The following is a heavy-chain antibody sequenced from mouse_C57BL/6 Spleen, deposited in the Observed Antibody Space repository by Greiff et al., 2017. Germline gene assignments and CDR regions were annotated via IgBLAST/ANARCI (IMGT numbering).Heavy chain of an antibody. V-gene: IGHV1-69*01. J-gene: IGHJ4*01. D-gene: IGHD1-1*01. CDR1: GYTFTSYW. CDR3: ARINYYGSSPLAMDY. CDR2: IDPSDSYT. Sequence: VQLQQPGAELVMPGASVKLSCKASGYTFTSYWMHWVKQRPGQGLEWIGEIDPSDSYTNYNQKFKGKSTLTVDKSSSTAYMQLSSLTSEDSAVYYCARINYYGSSPLAMDYWGQGTSVTVSS.